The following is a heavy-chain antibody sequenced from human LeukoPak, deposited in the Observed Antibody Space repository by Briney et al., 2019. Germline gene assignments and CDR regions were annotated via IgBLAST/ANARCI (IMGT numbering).Heavy chain of an antibody. CDR1: GFTFDDYG. J-gene: IGHJ4*02. D-gene: IGHD3-22*01. V-gene: IGHV3-20*04. CDR3: AREKPFYDSSGHYYPIAFDY. Sequence: GGSLRLSCAASGFTFDDYGMSWVRQAPGKGLEWVSGINWNGGSTGYADSVKGRFTIARDNAKNSLYLQMNSLRAEDTALYYCAREKPFYDSSGHYYPIAFDYWGQGTLVTVSS. CDR2: INWNGGST.